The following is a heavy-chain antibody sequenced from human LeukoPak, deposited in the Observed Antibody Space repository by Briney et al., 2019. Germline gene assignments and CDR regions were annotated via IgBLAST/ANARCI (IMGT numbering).Heavy chain of an antibody. CDR2: TYYRSKWYN. CDR3: AREIRSCSGGSCYWFDP. D-gene: IGHD2-15*01. V-gene: IGHV6-1*01. Sequence: SQTLSLTCAISGDSVSSNSAAWNWIRQSPSRGLEWLGRTYYRSKWYNDYAVSVKSRITINPDTSKNQFSLQLNSVTPEDTAVYYCAREIRSCSGGSCYWFDPWGQGTLVTVSS. J-gene: IGHJ5*02. CDR1: GDSVSSNSAA.